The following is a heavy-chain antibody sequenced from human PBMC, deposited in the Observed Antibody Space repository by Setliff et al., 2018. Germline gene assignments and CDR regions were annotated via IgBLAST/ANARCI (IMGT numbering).Heavy chain of an antibody. J-gene: IGHJ6*03. V-gene: IGHV4-61*09. CDR1: GDSISSRRSY. CDR2: IYTSWST. D-gene: IGHD3-10*01. CDR3: ARDRSTVIRGVTSFFYYYMDV. Sequence: PSETLSLTCTVSGDSISSRRSYWGWFRLPAGKGLEWIGQIYTSWSTNYNPSLKSRVTLSLDTSKNQFSLELSSVTAADTAMYYCARDRSTVIRGVTSFFYYYMDVWGGGTTVTVSS.